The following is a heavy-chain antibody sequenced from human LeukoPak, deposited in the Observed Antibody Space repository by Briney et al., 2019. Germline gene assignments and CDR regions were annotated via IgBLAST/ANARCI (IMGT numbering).Heavy chain of an antibody. Sequence: SQTLSLTCTVSGGSISSGSYYWSWIRQPAGKGLEWIGRIYTSGSTNYNPSLKSRVTMSVDTSKNQFSLKLSSVTAADTAVYYCARAGGQVVPAAMSQYYYYYMDVWGKGTTVTVSS. J-gene: IGHJ6*03. V-gene: IGHV4-61*02. CDR1: GGSISSGSYY. D-gene: IGHD2-2*01. CDR2: IYTSGST. CDR3: ARAGGQVVPAAMSQYYYYYMDV.